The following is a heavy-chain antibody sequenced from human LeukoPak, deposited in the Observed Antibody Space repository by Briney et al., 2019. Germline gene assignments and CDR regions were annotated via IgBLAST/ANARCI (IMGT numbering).Heavy chain of an antibody. CDR2: IYYSGST. CDR1: GGSISSYY. Sequence: PSETLSLTCTVSGGSISSYYWSWIRQPPGKGLEWIGYIYYSGSTNYNPSLKSRVTISVDTSKNQFSLKLSSVTAADTAVYYCARDLGYSSGWYAKLQGFDPWGQGTLVTVSS. V-gene: IGHV4-59*01. CDR3: ARDLGYSSGWYAKLQGFDP. J-gene: IGHJ5*02. D-gene: IGHD6-19*01.